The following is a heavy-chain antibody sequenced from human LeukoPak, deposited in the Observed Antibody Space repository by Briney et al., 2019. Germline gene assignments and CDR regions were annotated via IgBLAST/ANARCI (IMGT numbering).Heavy chain of an antibody. D-gene: IGHD4-17*01. CDR3: ARDLTVTTNY. CDR2: ISSSSSYI. CDR1: GFTFSSYE. V-gene: IGHV3-21*01. Sequence: PGGSLRLPCAASGFTFSSYEMNWVRQAPGKGLEWVSSISSSSSYIYYADSVKGRFTISRDNAKNSLYLQMNSLRAEDTAVYYCARDLTVTTNYWGQGTLVTVSS. J-gene: IGHJ4*02.